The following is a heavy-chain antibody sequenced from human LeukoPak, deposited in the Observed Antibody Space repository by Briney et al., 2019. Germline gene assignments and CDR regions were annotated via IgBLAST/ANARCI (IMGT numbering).Heavy chain of an antibody. J-gene: IGHJ1*01. CDR3: ARARIVGAPQDSQH. V-gene: IGHV5-51*01. CDR2: IYPGDSDT. CDR1: GYSSTSYW. D-gene: IGHD1-26*01. Sequence: GESLKIPWQGPGYSSTSYWIGWARQLPGKGLEWMGIIYPGDSDTRYSPSFQGQVTISADKSISTAYLQWSSLKASDTAMYYCARARIVGAPQDSQHWGQGTLVTVSS.